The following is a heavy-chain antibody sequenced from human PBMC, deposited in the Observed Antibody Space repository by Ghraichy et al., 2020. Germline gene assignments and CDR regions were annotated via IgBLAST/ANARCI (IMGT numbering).Heavy chain of an antibody. CDR3: VRDKDFSFDF. Sequence: GGSLRLSCAASGFSFKAYSMNWVRQAPGKGLEWLSYIGGTHSIIDYAASVKGRFTISRDDAQNSLYLQMNSLRAEDTALYYCVRDKDFSFDFWGRGTLVTVSS. V-gene: IGHV3-48*01. D-gene: IGHD2-15*01. CDR1: GFSFKAYS. CDR2: IGGTHSII. J-gene: IGHJ2*01.